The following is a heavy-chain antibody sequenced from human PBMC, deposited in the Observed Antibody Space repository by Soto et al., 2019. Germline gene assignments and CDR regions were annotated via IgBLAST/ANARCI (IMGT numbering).Heavy chain of an antibody. CDR2: ITPVFGTA. V-gene: IGHV1-69*01. J-gene: IGHJ5*02. Sequence: QVQLVQSGAEVKKPGSSVKVSCKASADTFNSYSLSWLRQAPGQRLERMGGITPVFGTADYAQSFEDRLTITADDSTSTVYMELSSLISADTAVYYCARSLEGTTVTNWFDPWGQGALVTVSS. D-gene: IGHD4-17*01. CDR1: ADTFNSYS. CDR3: ARSLEGTTVTNWFDP.